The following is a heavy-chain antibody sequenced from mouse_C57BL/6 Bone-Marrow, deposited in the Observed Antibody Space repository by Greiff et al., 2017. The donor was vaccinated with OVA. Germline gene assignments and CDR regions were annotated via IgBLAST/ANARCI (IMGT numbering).Heavy chain of an antibody. D-gene: IGHD2-2*01. J-gene: IGHJ3*01. CDR3: ASLWLRRAWFAY. CDR2: IDPEDGET. CDR1: GFNIKDYY. V-gene: IGHV14-2*01. Sequence: VHVKQSGAELVKPGASVKLSCTASGFNIKDYYMHWVKQRTEQGLEWIGRIDPEDGETKYAPKFQGKATITADTSSNTAYLQLSSLTSEDTAVYYCASLWLRRAWFAYWGQGTLVTVSA.